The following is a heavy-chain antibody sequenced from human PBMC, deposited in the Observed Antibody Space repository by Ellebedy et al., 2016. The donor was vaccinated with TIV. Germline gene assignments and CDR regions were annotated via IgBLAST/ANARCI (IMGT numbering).Heavy chain of an antibody. Sequence: GESLKISCAASGFTFSSYAMSWVRQAPGKGLKWVSAISGSGGSTYYADSVKGRFTISRDNSKNTLYLQMNSLRAEDTAVYYCAKSQSGYYYDSSGYFEYYYYYGMDVWGQGTTVTVSS. J-gene: IGHJ6*02. CDR2: ISGSGGST. V-gene: IGHV3-23*01. CDR3: AKSQSGYYYDSSGYFEYYYYYGMDV. CDR1: GFTFSSYA. D-gene: IGHD3-22*01.